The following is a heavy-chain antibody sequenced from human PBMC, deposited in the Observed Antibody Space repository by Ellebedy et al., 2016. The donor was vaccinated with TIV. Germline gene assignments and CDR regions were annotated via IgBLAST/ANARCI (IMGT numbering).Heavy chain of an antibody. Sequence: GGSLRLSCAASELTVSSNYMSWVRQAPGKGLEWVSVIFIDSTTYYADSVKGRFTISRDNSKNTLYIQMNSLGAEDTAVYYCARETFNDVDLTEWGLFDMWGQGTMVTVSS. J-gene: IGHJ3*02. CDR2: IFIDSTT. CDR3: ARETFNDVDLTEWGLFDM. D-gene: IGHD1-1*01. CDR1: ELTVSSNY. V-gene: IGHV3-66*01.